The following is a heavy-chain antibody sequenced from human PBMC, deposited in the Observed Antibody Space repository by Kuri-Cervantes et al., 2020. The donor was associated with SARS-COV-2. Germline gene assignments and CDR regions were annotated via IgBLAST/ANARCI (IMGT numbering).Heavy chain of an antibody. CDR2: IYYSGDS. CDR3: ARVSINHYYDRSGYYLDV. Sequence: SETLSLTCTVSGGSISSAYYYLGWIRQPPGKGLEWIGSIYYSGDSDRNPALKSRVTISVDTSKSQFSLSLSSVTAADTALYYCARVSINHYYDRSGYYLDVWGKGTTVTVSS. V-gene: IGHV4-39*07. J-gene: IGHJ6*03. D-gene: IGHD3-22*01. CDR1: GGSISSAYYY.